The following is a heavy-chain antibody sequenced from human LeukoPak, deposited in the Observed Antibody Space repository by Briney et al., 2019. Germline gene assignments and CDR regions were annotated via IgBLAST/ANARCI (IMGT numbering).Heavy chain of an antibody. CDR2: IYYSGST. D-gene: IGHD6-13*01. V-gene: IGHV4-39*01. CDR1: GGSVSSSSYY. CDR3: ARLGSSSYHDY. J-gene: IGHJ4*02. Sequence: SETLSLTCTVSGGSVSSSSYYWGWIRQPPGKGLVWIGSIYYSGSTYYNPSLRSRVTISVDTSKNQFSLKLSSVTAADAAVYYCARLGSSSYHDYWGQGTLVTVSS.